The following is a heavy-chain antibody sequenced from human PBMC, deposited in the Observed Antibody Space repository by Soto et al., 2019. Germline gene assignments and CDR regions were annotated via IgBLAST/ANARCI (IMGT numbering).Heavy chain of an antibody. CDR3: ARAPRYYYDSSGYFDY. D-gene: IGHD3-22*01. CDR1: GYTFTRYG. V-gene: IGHV1-18*04. CDR2: ISAYNGNT. Sequence: AAVKVSCKASGYTFTRYGISWVRQAPGQGLEWMGWISAYNGNTNYAQKLQGRVTMTTDTSTSTAYMELRSLRSDDTAVYYCARAPRYYYDSSGYFDYWGQGTLVTVSS. J-gene: IGHJ4*02.